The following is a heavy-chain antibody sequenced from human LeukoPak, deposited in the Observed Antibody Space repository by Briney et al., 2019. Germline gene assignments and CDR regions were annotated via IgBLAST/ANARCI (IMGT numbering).Heavy chain of an antibody. V-gene: IGHV3-20*04. CDR3: ARALPTVERDLFDY. CDR2: INWNGGST. D-gene: IGHD3/OR15-3a*01. J-gene: IGHJ4*02. Sequence: PGGSLRLSCAASGFTFSSYSMNWVRQAPGKGLEWVSGINWNGGSTGYADSVKGRFTISRDNAKNSLYLQMNSLRAEDTALYYCARALPTVERDLFDYWGQGTLVTVSS. CDR1: GFTFSSYS.